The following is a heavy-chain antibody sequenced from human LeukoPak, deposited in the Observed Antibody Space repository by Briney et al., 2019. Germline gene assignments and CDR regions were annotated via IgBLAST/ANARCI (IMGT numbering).Heavy chain of an antibody. D-gene: IGHD3-10*01. CDR3: ARDPGLWFGTGNYFDY. CDR1: GGSISSYY. V-gene: IGHV4-4*07. CDR2: IYTSGST. J-gene: IGHJ4*02. Sequence: SETLSLTCTVSGGSISSYYWSWIRQPAGKGLEWIGRIYTSGSTNYNPSLKSRVTMSVDTSKNQFSLKLRSVTAADTAVYYCARDPGLWFGTGNYFDYWGQGTLVTVSS.